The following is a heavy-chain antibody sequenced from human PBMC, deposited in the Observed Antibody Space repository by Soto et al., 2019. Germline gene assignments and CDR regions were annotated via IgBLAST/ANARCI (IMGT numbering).Heavy chain of an antibody. D-gene: IGHD3-3*01. Sequence: QVTLKESGPVLVKPTETLTLTCTVSGFSLSNARMGVSWIRQPPGKALEWLAHIFSNDEKSYSTSLKSRLTISKDTSKSQVVLTMTNMDPVDTATYYCARITGRPHPDFWSGYFLSDAGGIDYWGQGTLVTVSS. J-gene: IGHJ4*02. V-gene: IGHV2-26*01. CDR2: IFSNDEK. CDR1: GFSLSNARMG. CDR3: ARITGRPHPDFWSGYFLSDAGGIDY.